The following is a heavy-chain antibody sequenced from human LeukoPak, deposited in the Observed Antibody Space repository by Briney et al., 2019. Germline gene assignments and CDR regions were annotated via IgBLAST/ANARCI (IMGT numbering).Heavy chain of an antibody. J-gene: IGHJ4*02. CDR2: INHSGST. D-gene: IGHD2-21*01. Sequence: SETLSLTCAVYGGSFSGYYWSWIRQPPGKGLEWIGEINHSGSTNYNPSLKSRVTISVDTSKNQFSLKLSSVTAADTAVYYCARGLFIGSGRWGQGTLVTVSS. CDR1: GGSFSGYY. V-gene: IGHV4-34*01. CDR3: ARGLFIGSGR.